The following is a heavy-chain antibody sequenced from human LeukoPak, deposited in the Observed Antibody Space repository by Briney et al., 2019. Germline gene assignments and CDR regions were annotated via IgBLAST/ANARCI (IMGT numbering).Heavy chain of an antibody. CDR2: ISSSSSYI. CDR1: GFTFSSYS. Sequence: GGSLRLSCAASGFTFSSYSMNWVRQAPGKGLEWVSSISSSSSYIYYADSVKGRFTISRDNAKNSLYLQMNSLRAEDTAVYYCARGGVAFSSGWYYFDYWGQGTLVTVSS. CDR3: ARGGVAFSSGWYYFDY. V-gene: IGHV3-21*01. D-gene: IGHD6-19*01. J-gene: IGHJ4*02.